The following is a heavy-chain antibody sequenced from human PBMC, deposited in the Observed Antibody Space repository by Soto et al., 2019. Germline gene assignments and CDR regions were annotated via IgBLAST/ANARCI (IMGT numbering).Heavy chain of an antibody. D-gene: IGHD6-13*01. CDR3: ARDQGSHPGE. Sequence: QVQLQESGPGLVRPSGTVSLTCAVSGVSISSDNWWSWVRQPPGKALEWIGEIHHSGGTNYNHSLKSRVTMSVVPSKDLFSLTLNSVTAADTAFYYCARDQGSHPGEWGQGTLVSVSS. J-gene: IGHJ4*02. CDR2: IHHSGGT. V-gene: IGHV4-4*02. CDR1: GVSISSDNW.